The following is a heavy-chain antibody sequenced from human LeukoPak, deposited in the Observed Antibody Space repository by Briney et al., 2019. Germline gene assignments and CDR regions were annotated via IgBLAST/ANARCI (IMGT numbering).Heavy chain of an antibody. CDR3: ARHFTYYYDSNGYPRDAFDI. CDR2: MYYSGSS. V-gene: IGHV4-59*08. J-gene: IGHJ3*02. D-gene: IGHD3-22*01. Sequence: SETLSLTCTVSGGSISGYYWSWIRQSPGKGLLWIGYMYYSGSSNYNPSLKGRVTMSIDMSKNQFSLKLSSVTAADTALYYCARHFTYYYDSNGYPRDAFDIWGQGTMVTVSS. CDR1: GGSISGYY.